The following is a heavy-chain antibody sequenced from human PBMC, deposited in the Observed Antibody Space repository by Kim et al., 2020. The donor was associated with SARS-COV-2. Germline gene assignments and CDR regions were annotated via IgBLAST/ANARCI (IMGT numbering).Heavy chain of an antibody. CDR1: GGSFSGYY. J-gene: IGHJ5*02. CDR2: INHSGST. CDR3: ARGGIVVVPAAIWVPTFSWFDP. V-gene: IGHV4-34*01. D-gene: IGHD2-2*01. Sequence: SETLSLTCAVYGGSFSGYYWSWIRQPPGKGLEWIGEINHSGSTNYNPSLKSRVTISVDTSKNQFSLKLSSVPAADTAVYYCARGGIVVVPAAIWVPTFSWFDPCGQGTLVTVSS.